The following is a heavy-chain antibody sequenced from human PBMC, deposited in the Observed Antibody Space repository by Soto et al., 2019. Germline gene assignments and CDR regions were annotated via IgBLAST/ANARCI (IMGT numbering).Heavy chain of an antibody. V-gene: IGHV5-10-1*01. CDR2: IDPSDSYT. Sequence: GESLKISCKVSGYSFTSYWISWVRQMPGKGLEWMGRIDPSDSYTNYSPSFQGYVTISVDKSISTAYLQWSSLKASETAMYYCARHRSYYDSSGQLYGMDVWGQGTTVTVSS. D-gene: IGHD3-22*01. CDR3: ARHRSYYDSSGQLYGMDV. CDR1: GYSFTSYW. J-gene: IGHJ6*02.